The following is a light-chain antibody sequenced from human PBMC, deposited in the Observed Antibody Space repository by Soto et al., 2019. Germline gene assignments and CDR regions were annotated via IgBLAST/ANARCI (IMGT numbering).Light chain of an antibody. Sequence: QSVLTQPASVSGSPGQSITISCTGTSSDIGGYNFVSWYQQHPGKAPKLIIYEVNNRPSGLSNRFSGSKSGNTASLTISGLQSEDEADYHCCSYAGSHTFVFGGGTKLTVL. J-gene: IGLJ3*02. CDR1: SSDIGGYNF. CDR2: EVN. CDR3: CSYAGSHTFV. V-gene: IGLV2-23*02.